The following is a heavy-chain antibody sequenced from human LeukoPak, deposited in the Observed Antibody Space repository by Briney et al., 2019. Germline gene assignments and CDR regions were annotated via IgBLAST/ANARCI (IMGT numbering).Heavy chain of an antibody. Sequence: SETLSLTCTVSGGSISSSSYYWGWIRQPPGKGLEWIGSIYYSGSTYYNPSLKSRVTISVDTSKNQFSPKLSSVTAADTAVYYCARARRKDPPYYYDSSGYYFFDYWGQGTLATVSS. J-gene: IGHJ4*02. D-gene: IGHD3-22*01. CDR1: GGSISSSSYY. CDR3: ARARRKDPPYYYDSSGYYFFDY. V-gene: IGHV4-39*07. CDR2: IYYSGST.